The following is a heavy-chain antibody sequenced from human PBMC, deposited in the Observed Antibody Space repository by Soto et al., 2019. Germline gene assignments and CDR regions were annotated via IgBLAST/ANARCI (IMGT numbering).Heavy chain of an antibody. J-gene: IGHJ4*02. D-gene: IGHD3-3*01. CDR2: INPNSGGT. CDR1: GYTFTGYD. Sequence: GASVEVSCKASGYTFTGYDMHWVLQAPGQGLEWMGWINPNSGGTNYAQKFQGRVTMTRDTSISTAYMELSRLRSDDTAVYYCARDLDFWSGYPLDYWGQGTLVTVSS. CDR3: ARDLDFWSGYPLDY. V-gene: IGHV1-2*02.